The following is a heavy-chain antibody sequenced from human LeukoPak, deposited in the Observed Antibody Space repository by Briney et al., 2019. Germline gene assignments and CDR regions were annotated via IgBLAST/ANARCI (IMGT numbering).Heavy chain of an antibody. J-gene: IGHJ5*02. CDR1: GGSISSYY. D-gene: IGHD6-13*01. CDR3: ARDCPADVVGVGGLAAAGMSWFDP. Sequence: SETLSLTCTVSGGSISSYYWSWIRQPAGKGLEWIGRIYTSGSTNYNPSLKSRVTMSVDTSKNQFSLKLSSVTAADTAVYYCARDCPADVVGVGGLAAAGMSWFDPWGQGTLVTVSS. CDR2: IYTSGST. V-gene: IGHV4-4*07.